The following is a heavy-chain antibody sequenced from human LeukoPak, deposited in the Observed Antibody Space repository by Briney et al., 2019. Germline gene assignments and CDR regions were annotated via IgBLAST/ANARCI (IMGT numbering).Heavy chain of an antibody. D-gene: IGHD6-13*01. CDR1: GFTFSSYS. V-gene: IGHV3-48*01. J-gene: IGHJ4*02. CDR2: ISSTSSTT. Sequence: PGGSLRLSCAASGFTFSSYSMNWVRQAPGKGLEGVSYISSTSSTTYYADSVKGRFTISRDNAKNSPYLQMNSLRAEDTAVYYCAKEYSSSWYFGFDYWGQGTLVTVSS. CDR3: AKEYSSSWYFGFDY.